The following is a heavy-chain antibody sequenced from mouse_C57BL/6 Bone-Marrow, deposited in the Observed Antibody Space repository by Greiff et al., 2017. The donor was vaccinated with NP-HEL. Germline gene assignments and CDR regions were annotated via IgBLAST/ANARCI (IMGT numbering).Heavy chain of an antibody. D-gene: IGHD1-1*01. CDR3: TRDLYYYGSSLYWYFDV. CDR1: GFTFSSYA. CDR2: ISSGGDYT. J-gene: IGHJ1*03. Sequence: EVMLVESGEGLVKPGGSLKLSCAASGFTFSSYAMSWVRQTPEKRLEWVAYISSGGDYTYYADTVKGRFTISRDNARNTLYLQMSSLKSEDTAMYYCTRDLYYYGSSLYWYFDVWGTGTTVTVSS. V-gene: IGHV5-9-1*02.